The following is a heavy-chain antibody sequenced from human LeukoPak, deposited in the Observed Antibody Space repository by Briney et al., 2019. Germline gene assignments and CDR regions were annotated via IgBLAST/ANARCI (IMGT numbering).Heavy chain of an antibody. V-gene: IGHV1-3*01. J-gene: IGHJ4*02. CDR3: ASNDYYDSSPPDY. Sequence: ASVKVSCKASGYTFTSYAMHWVRQAPGQRLEWMGWINAGNGNTKYSQKFQGRVTITADKSTSTAYMELSSLRSEDTAVYYCASNDYYDSSPPDYWGQGTLVTVSS. CDR2: INAGNGNT. D-gene: IGHD3-22*01. CDR1: GYTFTSYA.